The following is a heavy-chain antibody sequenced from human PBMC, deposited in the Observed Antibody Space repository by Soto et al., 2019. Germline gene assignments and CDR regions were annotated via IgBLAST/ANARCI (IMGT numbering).Heavy chain of an antibody. Sequence: LETQPLTSTVSGDSSIRSSHCWGWIRQPPGKGLEWIGSVHISEKTYYNPSLKSRVTVLMDTSKNEFSLRLRSVTAADTAVYYCAREGIRSPLYYWGQGTLVTVSS. CDR3: AREGIRSPLYY. CDR2: VHISEKT. J-gene: IGHJ4*02. V-gene: IGHV4-39*02. D-gene: IGHD4-17*01. CDR1: GDSSIRSSHC.